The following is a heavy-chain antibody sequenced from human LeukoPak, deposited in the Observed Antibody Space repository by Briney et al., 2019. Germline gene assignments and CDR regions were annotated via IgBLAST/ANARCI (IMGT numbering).Heavy chain of an antibody. J-gene: IGHJ4*02. Sequence: GGSLRLSCAASGFTFSSYGMHWVRQAPGKGLEGVAFIRYDGSNKYYADSVKGRFTISRDNSKNTLYLQMNSLRAEDTAVYYCAKTVIDELSIDYWGQGTLVTVSS. CDR2: IRYDGSNK. D-gene: IGHD4-17*01. V-gene: IGHV3-30*02. CDR3: AKTVIDELSIDY. CDR1: GFTFSSYG.